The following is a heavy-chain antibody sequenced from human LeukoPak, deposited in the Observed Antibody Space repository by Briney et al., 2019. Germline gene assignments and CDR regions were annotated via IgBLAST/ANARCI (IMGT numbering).Heavy chain of an antibody. V-gene: IGHV3-21*01. Sequence: GGSLRLSCAASGFTFSSYSMNWVRQAPGKGLEWVSSNIYYADSLKGRFTISRDNAKKSLYLQMHSLRAEDTAIYYCARDSDVHCSGGSCTNFDYWGQGTLVTVSS. CDR2: NI. J-gene: IGHJ4*02. D-gene: IGHD2-15*01. CDR3: ARDSDVHCSGGSCTNFDY. CDR1: GFTFSSYS.